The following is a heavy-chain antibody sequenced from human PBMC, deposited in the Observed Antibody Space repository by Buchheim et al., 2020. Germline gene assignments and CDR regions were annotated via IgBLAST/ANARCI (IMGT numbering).Heavy chain of an antibody. V-gene: IGHV3-30*18. Sequence: QVQLVESGGGVVQPGRSLRLSCAASGFTFSSYGMHWVRQAPGKGLEWVAVISYDGSNKYYADSVKGRFTISRDNYKKTLYLQMNSLRAEDTAVYYCAKDGSWTYYFDYWGQGTL. CDR1: GFTFSSYG. CDR2: ISYDGSNK. CDR3: AKDGSWTYYFDY. D-gene: IGHD3/OR15-3a*01. J-gene: IGHJ4*02.